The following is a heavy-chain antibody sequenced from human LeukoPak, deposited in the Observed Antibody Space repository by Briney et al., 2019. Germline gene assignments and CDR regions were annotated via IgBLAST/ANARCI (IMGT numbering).Heavy chain of an antibody. CDR2: IKSKTDGGTT. Sequence: PGGSLRLSCAASGFTFSNAWMSWVRQAPGKGLEWVGRIKSKTDGGTTDYAAPVKGRFTISRDDSKNTLYLQMNSLKTEDTAVYYCTTDDLYCSSTSRYDWFDPWGQGTLVTVSS. V-gene: IGHV3-15*01. CDR3: TTDDLYCSSTSRYDWFDP. D-gene: IGHD2-2*01. J-gene: IGHJ5*02. CDR1: GFTFSNAW.